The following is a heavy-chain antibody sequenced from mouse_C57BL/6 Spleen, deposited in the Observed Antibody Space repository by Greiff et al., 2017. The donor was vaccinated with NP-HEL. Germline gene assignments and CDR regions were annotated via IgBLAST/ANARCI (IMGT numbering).Heavy chain of an antibody. V-gene: IGHV3-8*01. Sequence: DVMLVESGPGLAKPSQTLSLTCSVTGYSITSDYWNWIRKFPGNKLEYMGNISYSGSTYYNPSLKSRISITRDTAKNQYYLQLNSVTTDDTASYYCARLYSNYAFDYWGQGTTLTVSS. J-gene: IGHJ2*01. D-gene: IGHD2-5*01. CDR2: ISYSGST. CDR1: GYSITSDY. CDR3: ARLYSNYAFDY.